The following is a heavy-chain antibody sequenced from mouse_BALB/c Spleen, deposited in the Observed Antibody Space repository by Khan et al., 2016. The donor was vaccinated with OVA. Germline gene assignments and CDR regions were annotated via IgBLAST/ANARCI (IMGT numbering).Heavy chain of an antibody. Sequence: QVQLKESGPGLVAPSQSLSITCTVSGFSLTSYGVHWVRQPPGKGLEWLIVIWSDGASTYNSALKSRLSISKDNSKSQVLLKMNSLQTDDTAMYYCARGNFYAMDYWGQGTSVTVSS. V-gene: IGHV2-6*02. CDR3: ARGNFYAMDY. D-gene: IGHD2-1*01. CDR1: GFSLTSYG. CDR2: IWSDGAS. J-gene: IGHJ4*01.